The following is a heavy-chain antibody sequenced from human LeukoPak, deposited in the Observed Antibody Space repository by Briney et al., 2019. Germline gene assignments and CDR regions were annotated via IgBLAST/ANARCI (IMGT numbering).Heavy chain of an antibody. J-gene: IGHJ4*02. D-gene: IGHD3-16*01. Sequence: GGSLRLSCAASGFTVSGTHMSWVRQAPGKGLEWVSAMYTGGTTYYADSVAGRFTVSRDNSKNTLYLHMNSLRGEGTAVYYWAKDEATSGGGLASWGQGTLVSVSS. CDR3: AKDEATSGGGLAS. V-gene: IGHV3-53*01. CDR1: GFTVSGTH. CDR2: MYTGGTT.